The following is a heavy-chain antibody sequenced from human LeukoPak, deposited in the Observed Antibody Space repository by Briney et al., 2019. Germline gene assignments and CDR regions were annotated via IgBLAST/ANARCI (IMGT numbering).Heavy chain of an antibody. Sequence: GASVKVSCKASGYTSTDYYIHWVRQAPGQGLEWMGWINPNSDGTIYAQKFQGRVTMTRDTSIRTAYMELSSLRSEDTAVYYCASTYYYDSSGPRRFDYWGQGTLVTVSS. D-gene: IGHD3-22*01. CDR1: GYTSTDYY. V-gene: IGHV1-2*02. CDR3: ASTYYYDSSGPRRFDY. J-gene: IGHJ4*02. CDR2: INPNSDGT.